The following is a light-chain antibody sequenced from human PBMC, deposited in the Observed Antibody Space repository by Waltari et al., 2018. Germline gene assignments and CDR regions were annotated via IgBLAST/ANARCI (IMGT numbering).Light chain of an antibody. CDR1: QSVSSY. Sequence: EIVLTQPPATLSLSPGESATLSCRASQSVSSYLAWYQQKPGQAPRLLIYDASNRATGIPARFSGSGSGTDFTLTISSLEPEDFAVYYCQQRSNWPPGGLTFGGGTKVEIK. J-gene: IGKJ4*01. CDR2: DAS. V-gene: IGKV3-11*01. CDR3: QQRSNWPPGGLT.